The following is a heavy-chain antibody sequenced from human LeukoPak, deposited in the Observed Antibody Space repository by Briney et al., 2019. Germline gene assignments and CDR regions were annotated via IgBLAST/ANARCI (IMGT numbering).Heavy chain of an antibody. V-gene: IGHV4-61*02. Sequence: PSETLSLTCTVSVGSISSGSYYWSWIRQPAGKGLEWIGRIYTSGSTNYNPSLKSRVTISVDTSKNQFSLKLRSVTAADTAVYYCARETAYGDYEIGAFDIWGQGTMVTVSS. CDR2: IYTSGST. J-gene: IGHJ3*02. CDR1: VGSISSGSYY. D-gene: IGHD4-17*01. CDR3: ARETAYGDYEIGAFDI.